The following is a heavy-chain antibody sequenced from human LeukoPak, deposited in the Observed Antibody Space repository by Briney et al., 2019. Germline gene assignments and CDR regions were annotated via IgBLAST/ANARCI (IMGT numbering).Heavy chain of an antibody. D-gene: IGHD4-23*01. CDR2: MNPKSGNT. CDR1: GYTFTSYD. Sequence: GASVKVSCKASGYTFTSYDINWVRQATGQGLERMGWMNPKSGNTGYAQKFQGRVTMTRNTSISTAYMELSNLRSEDTAVYYCARVGGTGPYYYYYYYMDVWGKGTTVTISS. CDR3: ARVGGTGPYYYYYYYMDV. J-gene: IGHJ6*03. V-gene: IGHV1-8*01.